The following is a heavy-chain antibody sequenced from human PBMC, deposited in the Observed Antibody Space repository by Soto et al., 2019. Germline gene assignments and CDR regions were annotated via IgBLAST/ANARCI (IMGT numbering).Heavy chain of an antibody. CDR2: INHSGST. D-gene: IGHD3-16*02. J-gene: IGHJ6*03. CDR1: GGSFSGYY. Sequence: TSETMSLTCAVYGGSFSGYYWSWIRQPPGKGLEWIGEINHSGSTNYNPSLKSRVTISVDTSKNQFSLKLSSVTAADTAVYYCARGYSYPLKLRGYYYYMDVWGKGTTVTVSS. CDR3: ARGYSYPLKLRGYYYYMDV. V-gene: IGHV4-34*01.